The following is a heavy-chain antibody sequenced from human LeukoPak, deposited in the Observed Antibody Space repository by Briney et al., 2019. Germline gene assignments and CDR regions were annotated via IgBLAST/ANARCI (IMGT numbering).Heavy chain of an antibody. CDR2: IKEDGSEK. J-gene: IGHJ4*02. V-gene: IGHV3-7*01. CDR1: GFTFSGYW. D-gene: IGHD2-15*01. Sequence: GASLRLSCAASGFTFSGYWMTWVRQAPGKGLEWVANIKEDGSEKYYVDSVKGRVTISRDNAKNSLFLQMNSLRGEDTAVFYCARGLLSNIYWGQGTLVTVSS. CDR3: ARGLLSNIY.